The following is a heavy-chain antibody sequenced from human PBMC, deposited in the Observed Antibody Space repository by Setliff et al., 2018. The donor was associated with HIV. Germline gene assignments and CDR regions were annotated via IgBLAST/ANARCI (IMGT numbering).Heavy chain of an antibody. CDR1: GFTFSSYA. Sequence: PGGSLRLSCAASGFTFSSYAMSWVRQAPGKGLEWVSAITGSAGSTYYADSVKGRFTISRDNANNSLYLQMNNLRAEDTAVYYCARGYSSGWTGYFDYWGQGTLVTVSS. CDR2: ITGSAGST. J-gene: IGHJ4*02. CDR3: ARGYSSGWTGYFDY. D-gene: IGHD6-19*01. V-gene: IGHV3-23*01.